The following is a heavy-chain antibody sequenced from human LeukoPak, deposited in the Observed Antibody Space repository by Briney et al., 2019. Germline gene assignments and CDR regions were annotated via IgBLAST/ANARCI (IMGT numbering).Heavy chain of an antibody. CDR1: GGSITSANW. Sequence: SGTLSLTCAVSGGSITSANWWSWVRQSPGKGLEWIGEIYHTGNTNYNPSLNSRVSISLDTSKNQFSLRLTSVTAADTAVYFCARDANGSDLHYYHMDVWGKGTTVTVSS. D-gene: IGHD6-25*01. CDR2: IYHTGNT. V-gene: IGHV4-4*02. CDR3: ARDANGSDLHYYHMDV. J-gene: IGHJ6*03.